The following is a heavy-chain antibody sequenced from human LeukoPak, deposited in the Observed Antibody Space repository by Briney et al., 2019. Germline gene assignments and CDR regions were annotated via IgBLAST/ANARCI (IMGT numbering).Heavy chain of an antibody. CDR1: GLSLRNVW. CDR2: IKSETDGGTT. J-gene: IGHJ4*02. Sequence: GGSLRLSCAVSGLSLRNVWINWLRQAPGKGLEWVGLIKSETDGGTTDFAAPVKGRFTISRDDSKNTLFLQMNRLTSEDTALYYCAQGGAFHYDFWGQGTLVTVSS. V-gene: IGHV3-15*07. D-gene: IGHD2-21*01. CDR3: AQGGAFHYDF.